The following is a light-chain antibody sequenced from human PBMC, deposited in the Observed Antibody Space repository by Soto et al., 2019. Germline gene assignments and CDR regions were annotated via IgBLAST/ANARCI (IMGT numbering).Light chain of an antibody. Sequence: QSVLTQPPSVSGTPGQRVTISCSGSRSNIGGNAVTWYQQVPGTAPKLLIYGNTNRPAGVPDRFSGSKSATSGSLAITGLHTEDEADYYCQSFDSSLSGWVFGGGTKVTVL. J-gene: IGLJ3*02. CDR3: QSFDSSLSGWV. V-gene: IGLV1-40*01. CDR1: RSNIGGNA. CDR2: GNT.